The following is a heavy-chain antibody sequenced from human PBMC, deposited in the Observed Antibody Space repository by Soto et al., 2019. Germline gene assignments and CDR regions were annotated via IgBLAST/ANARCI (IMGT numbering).Heavy chain of an antibody. CDR2: IWYDGSNT. D-gene: IGHD2-15*01. V-gene: IGHV3-33*01. CDR3: ARDDVLCDGGRCYGVPLDV. J-gene: IGHJ6*04. Sequence: GGSLRLSCVASGFFLRDFGMHWVRQAPGKGLEWVSVIWYDGSNTYQGESVKGRFTISRDISKNTLHLQMDSLRAEATAVYYCARDDVLCDGGRCYGVPLDVWGKGTTVTVSS. CDR1: GFFLRDFG.